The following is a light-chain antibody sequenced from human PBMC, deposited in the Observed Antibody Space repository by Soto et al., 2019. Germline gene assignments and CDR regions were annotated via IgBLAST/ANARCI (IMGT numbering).Light chain of an antibody. Sequence: IQLTQTPSSLSASVGDRVTITCRASQGISSFLAWYQQKPGKAPKLLIYAASSLQSGVPSRFSGSGFGTDFTLTITSLRPEDFATYYCQQVESYPSTFGGGTKVEMK. CDR3: QQVESYPST. V-gene: IGKV1-9*01. J-gene: IGKJ4*01. CDR1: QGISSF. CDR2: AAS.